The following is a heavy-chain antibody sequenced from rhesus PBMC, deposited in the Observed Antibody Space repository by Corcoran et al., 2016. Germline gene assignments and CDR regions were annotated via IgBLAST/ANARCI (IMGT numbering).Heavy chain of an antibody. J-gene: IGHJ4*01. CDR3: ARRAAAGTIDY. CDR1: GGSISSSYYY. CDR2: ISYSGST. D-gene: IGHD6-25*01. Sequence: QVQLQESGPGLVKPSETLSLTCAVSGGSISSSYYYWSWIRQAPGKGLEWIGYISYSGSTSYNPSLKSRVTISRDTSKNQFSLKLSSVTAADTAVYYCARRAAAGTIDYWGQGVLVTVSS. V-gene: IGHV4-122*02.